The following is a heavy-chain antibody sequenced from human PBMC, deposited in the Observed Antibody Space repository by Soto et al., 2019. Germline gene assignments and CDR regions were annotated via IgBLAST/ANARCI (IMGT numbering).Heavy chain of an antibody. CDR1: GYRFTING. Sequence: ASVKVSCKSSGYRFTINGVYWVRQAPGEGLEWVGWISANSRDTKYAQAYEGRVTISTDTATNTAYMELRSLTSDDTATYFCARDFDFGVWGQGTSVTVSS. V-gene: IGHV1-18*01. CDR3: ARDFDFGV. D-gene: IGHD3-9*01. CDR2: ISANSRDT. J-gene: IGHJ6*02.